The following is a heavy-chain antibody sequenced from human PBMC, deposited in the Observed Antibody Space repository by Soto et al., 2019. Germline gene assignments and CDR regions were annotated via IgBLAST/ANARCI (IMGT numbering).Heavy chain of an antibody. D-gene: IGHD5-12*01. J-gene: IGHJ2*01. CDR1: GGSTRSYY. CDR3: ARVVASSWYFDL. CDR2: IYYSGST. V-gene: IGHV4-59*01. Sequence: SETLSLTCTVSGGSTRSYYWSWIRQPPGRGLEWIGYIYYSGSTNYNPSLKSRVTMSVDTSKNQLSLKLSSVTAADTAAYYCARVVASSWYFDLWGPGTLVTVSS.